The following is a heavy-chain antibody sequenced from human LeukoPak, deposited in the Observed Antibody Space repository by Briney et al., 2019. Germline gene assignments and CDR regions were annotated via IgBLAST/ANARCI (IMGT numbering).Heavy chain of an antibody. D-gene: IGHD6-13*01. CDR3: ARGEGIAASGSHFDY. CDR2: IYTSGST. J-gene: IGHJ4*02. V-gene: IGHV4-4*07. Sequence: SETLSLTCTVSGGPISSYYWSWIRQPAGKGLEWIGRIYTSGSTNYNPSLKSRVTMSVDTSKNQFSLKLSSVTAADTAVYYCARGEGIAASGSHFDYWGQGTLVTVSS. CDR1: GGPISSYY.